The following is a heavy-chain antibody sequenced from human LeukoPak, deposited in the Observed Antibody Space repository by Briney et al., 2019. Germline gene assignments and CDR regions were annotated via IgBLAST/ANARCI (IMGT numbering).Heavy chain of an antibody. CDR3: AKGEGGSSYGGVDY. Sequence: PGGSLRLSCAASGLTFSSYAMSWVRQAPGKGLEWVSAISGSGGSTYYADSVKGRFTISRDNSKNTLYLQMNSLRAEDTAVYYCAKGEGGSSYGGVDYWGQGTLVTVSS. D-gene: IGHD6-13*01. CDR1: GLTFSSYA. V-gene: IGHV3-23*01. CDR2: ISGSGGST. J-gene: IGHJ4*02.